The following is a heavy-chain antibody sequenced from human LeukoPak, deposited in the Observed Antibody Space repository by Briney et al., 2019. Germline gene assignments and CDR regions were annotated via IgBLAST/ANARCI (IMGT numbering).Heavy chain of an antibody. V-gene: IGHV1-69*13. CDR3: ARGMDGYNSDAFDI. CDR2: IIPFFGNA. CDR1: GGTFTSYA. D-gene: IGHD5-24*01. J-gene: IGHJ3*02. Sequence: ASVKVSCKASGGTFTSYAISWVRQAPGQGLEWMGWIIPFFGNANYAQKFQGRVTITADESTSTAYMELSSLRSEDTAVYYCARGMDGYNSDAFDIWGQGTMVTVSS.